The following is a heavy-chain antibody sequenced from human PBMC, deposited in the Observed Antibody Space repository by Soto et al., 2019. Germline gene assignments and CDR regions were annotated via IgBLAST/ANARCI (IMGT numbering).Heavy chain of an antibody. CDR1: GGSISSSSYY. V-gene: IGHV4-39*01. J-gene: IGHJ5*02. CDR3: ATQEVGGSYVYTFDP. Sequence: SETLSVTWTVLGGSISSSSYYWGWIRQPPGKGLEWIGSIYYSGSTYYNPSLKSRVTISVDTSKNQFSLKLSSVTAADTAVYYCATQEVGGSYVYTFDPWGQGTLVTVSS. D-gene: IGHD1-26*01. CDR2: IYYSGST.